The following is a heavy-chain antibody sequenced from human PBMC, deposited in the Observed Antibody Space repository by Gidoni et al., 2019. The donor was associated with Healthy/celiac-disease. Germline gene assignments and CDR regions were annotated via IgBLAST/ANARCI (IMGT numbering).Heavy chain of an antibody. Sequence: EVQLVESGGGVVRPGGSLRLSCAASGFTFDAYGMSWFRQAPGKGLDWFSGIKWNGGSTGYADSVKGRFTISRDNAKNSLYLQMNSLRAEDTALYYCARDKTLLGATQGIFDYWGQGTLVTVSS. J-gene: IGHJ4*02. CDR3: ARDKTLLGATQGIFDY. CDR2: IKWNGGST. V-gene: IGHV3-20*04. CDR1: GFTFDAYG. D-gene: IGHD1-26*01.